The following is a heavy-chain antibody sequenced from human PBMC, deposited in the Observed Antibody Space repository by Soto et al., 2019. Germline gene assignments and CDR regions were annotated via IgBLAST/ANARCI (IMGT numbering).Heavy chain of an antibody. V-gene: IGHV4-39*01. CDR1: GGSIWSTRYY. J-gene: IGHJ5*02. CDR2: IYYSGST. Sequence: SATLSLISTVPGGSIWSTRYYWGWIRQPPGKGLEWIGTIYYSGSTYYNPSLKSRVTISVDTSKNQFSLKLSSVTAADTAVYYCARHGSGSYYNNWFDPWGQG. CDR3: ARHGSGSYYNNWFDP. D-gene: IGHD3-10*01.